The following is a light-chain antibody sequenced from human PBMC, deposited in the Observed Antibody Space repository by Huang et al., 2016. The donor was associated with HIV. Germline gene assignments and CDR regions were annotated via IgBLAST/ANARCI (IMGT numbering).Light chain of an antibody. CDR3: QQYYSYRT. V-gene: IGKV1-8*01. Sequence: AIRMTQSPSSLSASTGDRVNITCRASQDINNFLAWYQQKPGKAPNLLIYAASILETGVPSRFSGSGSGTEFNLSISCLQSEDFATYYCQQYYSYRTFGQGTQVEMK. J-gene: IGKJ1*01. CDR2: AAS. CDR1: QDINNF.